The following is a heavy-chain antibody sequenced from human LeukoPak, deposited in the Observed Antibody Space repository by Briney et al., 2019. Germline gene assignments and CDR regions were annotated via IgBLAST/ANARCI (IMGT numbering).Heavy chain of an antibody. V-gene: IGHV1-2*02. CDR3: ARELDLYFFDY. CDR1: VYTFIGYY. Sequence: GASVKVSCKASVYTFIGYYIYWVRQAPGQGLEWMGWINPNSGGTNYAQNFQGRVTMTRDTSISTAYMELSRLTSDDTAVYYCARELDLYFFDYWGQGTLVTVSS. D-gene: IGHD3-9*01. J-gene: IGHJ4*02. CDR2: INPNSGGT.